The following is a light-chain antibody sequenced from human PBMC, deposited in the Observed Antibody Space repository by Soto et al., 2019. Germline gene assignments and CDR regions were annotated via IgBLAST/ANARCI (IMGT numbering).Light chain of an antibody. CDR2: GAS. V-gene: IGKV3-20*01. J-gene: IGKJ5*01. CDR3: QQYGSSPRT. Sequence: EIVLAQSPGTLSLSPWARAAFSCRVSQKVSSSYLAWYQQKVGQAPRLLIYGASNRATGIPDRFSGSGSGTDFTLTISRLEPEDIAVYYCQQYGSSPRTFGQGTRLEIK. CDR1: QKVSSSY.